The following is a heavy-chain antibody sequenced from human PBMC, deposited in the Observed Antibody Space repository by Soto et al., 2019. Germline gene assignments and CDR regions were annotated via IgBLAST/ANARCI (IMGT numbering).Heavy chain of an antibody. Sequence: QVQLVQSGAEVKKPGSSVKVSCKASGGTFSSYTISWVRQAPGQGLEWMGRIIPILGIANYAQKFQGRVTITADKSTSTAYMELSSLRSEDTAVYYCARVARYCSGGSWCSSGWFDPWGQGTLVTVSS. CDR2: IIPILGIA. J-gene: IGHJ5*02. V-gene: IGHV1-69*02. D-gene: IGHD2-15*01. CDR1: GGTFSSYT. CDR3: ARVARYCSGGSWCSSGWFDP.